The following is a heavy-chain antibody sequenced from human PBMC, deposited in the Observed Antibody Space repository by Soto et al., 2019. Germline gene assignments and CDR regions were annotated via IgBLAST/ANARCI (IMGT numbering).Heavy chain of an antibody. CDR3: PRDRSTYYIYGQDV. J-gene: IGHJ6*02. V-gene: IGHV1-18*01. CDR2: SSTFKT. Sequence: QGQLVQSGTAVKKPGASVRVSCKTSGYTFPQFVISWVRQAPGQGLAWMGWSSTFKTNYAEKFQGRVTMSLNTSTGTAYMELRSLRSDETAVYYCPRDRSTYYIYGQDVWGQGTTVTVS. CDR1: GYTFPQFV.